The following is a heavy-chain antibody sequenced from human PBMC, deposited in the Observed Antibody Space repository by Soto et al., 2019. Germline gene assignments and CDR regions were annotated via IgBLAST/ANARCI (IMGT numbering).Heavy chain of an antibody. J-gene: IGHJ6*02. Sequence: PGGSLRLSCAASGFTFSSYAMSWVRQAPGKGLEWVSAISGSGGSTYYADSVKGRFTISRDNSKNTLYLQMNSLRAEDTAVYYCAKGPQLRASHYYFGMDVWGQGTTVTVSS. CDR1: GFTFSSYA. CDR3: AKGPQLRASHYYFGMDV. CDR2: ISGSGGST. V-gene: IGHV3-23*01. D-gene: IGHD2-2*01.